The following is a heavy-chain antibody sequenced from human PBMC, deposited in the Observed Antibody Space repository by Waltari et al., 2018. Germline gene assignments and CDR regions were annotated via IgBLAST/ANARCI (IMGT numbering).Heavy chain of an antibody. CDR1: GFTFSSYG. Sequence: QVQLVESGGGVVQPGRSLRLSCAASGFTFSSYGMHWVRQAPGKGLEWVAVISYDGSNKYYADSVKGRFTISRDNSKNTLYLQMNSLRAEDTAVYYCARGGGGSFGYWGQGTLVTVSS. J-gene: IGHJ4*02. V-gene: IGHV3-30*03. CDR3: ARGGGGSFGY. CDR2: ISYDGSNK. D-gene: IGHD2-15*01.